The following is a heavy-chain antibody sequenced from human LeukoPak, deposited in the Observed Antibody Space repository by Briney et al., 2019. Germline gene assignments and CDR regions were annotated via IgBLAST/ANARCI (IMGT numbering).Heavy chain of an antibody. J-gene: IGHJ4*02. D-gene: IGHD3-22*01. CDR3: ARDWSTYYYDSSGYSHFDY. Sequence: GASVKVSCKASGYTFTSYGISWVRQAPGQGLEWMGWISAYNGNTNYAQKLQCRVTMTTDTSTSTAYMELRSLRSDDTAVYYCARDWSTYYYDSSGYSHFDYWGQGTLVTVSS. CDR1: GYTFTSYG. CDR2: ISAYNGNT. V-gene: IGHV1-18*01.